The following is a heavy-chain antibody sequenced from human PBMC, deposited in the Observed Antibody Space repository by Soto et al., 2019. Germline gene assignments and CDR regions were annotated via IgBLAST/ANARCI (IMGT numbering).Heavy chain of an antibody. CDR1: GDSVPSNSAG. J-gene: IGHJ4*01. D-gene: IGHD1-26*01. CDR3: ARGEQFSGRIFDY. Sequence: SPNLSLTCGITGDSVPSNSAGWSWVRQSPSRGFEWLGRTYYRPKSYDENAVSLRGRININQDTSKNQYSLELNSVTPDDTAVNFCARGEQFSGRIFDYWGQGTLVTVSS. V-gene: IGHV6-1*01. CDR2: TYYRPKSYD.